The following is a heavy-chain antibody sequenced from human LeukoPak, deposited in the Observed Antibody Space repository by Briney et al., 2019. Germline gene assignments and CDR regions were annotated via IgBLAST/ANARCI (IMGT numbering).Heavy chain of an antibody. CDR2: INIDERIT. CDR3: FREGGD. D-gene: IGHD3-10*01. Sequence: GGSLRLSCAASGFSFSTQRVHWVRQAPGKGLVWVSYINIDERITGYADSVKGRFTISRDNAKNTLYLQMSSLRAEDTAIYYCFREGGDWGQGTLVTVSS. CDR1: GFSFSTQR. V-gene: IGHV3-74*01. J-gene: IGHJ4*02.